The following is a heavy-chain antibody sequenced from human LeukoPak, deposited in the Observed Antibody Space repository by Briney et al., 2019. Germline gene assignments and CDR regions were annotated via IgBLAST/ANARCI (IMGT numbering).Heavy chain of an antibody. V-gene: IGHV1-8*01. CDR1: VYTFTSYD. CDR2: MNPNSGNT. D-gene: IGHD6-19*01. J-gene: IGHJ4*02. CDR3: ARMASSGWDFDY. Sequence: ASVKVSCKASVYTFTSYDINWVRQATGQGLEWMGWMNPNSGNTGYAQKFQGRVTMTRNTSISTAYMELSSLRSEDTAVYYCARMASSGWDFDYWGQGTLVTVSS.